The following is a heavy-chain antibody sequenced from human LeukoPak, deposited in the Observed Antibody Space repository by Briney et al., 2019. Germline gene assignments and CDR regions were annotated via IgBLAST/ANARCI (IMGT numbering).Heavy chain of an antibody. CDR3: ARVGYSSGRYYYFYHMDG. Sequence: GGSLRLSCTASGFTFSSYEMNWVRQAPGKGLDRVSYISSSGSTIYYACSVKGRFTISRDNAKNSLYLQMNSLTAEDTAVYYCARVGYSSGRYYYFYHMDGWGKGTTVTVSS. V-gene: IGHV3-48*03. D-gene: IGHD6-19*01. CDR2: ISSSGSTI. CDR1: GFTFSSYE. J-gene: IGHJ6*03.